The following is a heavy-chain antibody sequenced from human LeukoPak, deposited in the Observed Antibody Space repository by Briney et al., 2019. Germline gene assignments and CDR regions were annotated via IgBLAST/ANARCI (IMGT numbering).Heavy chain of an antibody. CDR2: INPNSGGT. Sequence: ASVKVSCKASGYTFTDYYVHWVRQAPGQGLEWMGWINPNSGGTKYAQNFQGRVTMTRDTSINTAYMELSRLRSDDTAVYYCARERREFFDYWGQGTLVTVSS. CDR3: ARERREFFDY. CDR1: GYTFTDYY. D-gene: IGHD3-10*01. J-gene: IGHJ4*02. V-gene: IGHV1-2*02.